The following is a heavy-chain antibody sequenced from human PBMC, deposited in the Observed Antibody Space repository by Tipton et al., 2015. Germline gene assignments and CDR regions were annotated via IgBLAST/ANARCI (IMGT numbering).Heavy chain of an antibody. CDR2: ISARALGT. CDR3: AKEAIVSSLYQEKGYFDS. CDR1: GFIFGDYA. V-gene: IGHV3-23*01. D-gene: IGHD2-21*01. J-gene: IGHJ4*02. Sequence: SLRLSCAASGFIFGDYAMSRVRQAPGKGLEWVSAISARALGTYYADSVKGRFTISRDNSKSTLSLQMSSLRADDTAVYYCAKEAIVSSLYQEKGYFDSWGQGTPVAVSS.